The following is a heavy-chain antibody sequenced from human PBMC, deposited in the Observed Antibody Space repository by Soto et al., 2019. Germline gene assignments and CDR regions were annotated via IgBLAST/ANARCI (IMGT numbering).Heavy chain of an antibody. D-gene: IGHD6-13*01. Sequence: PSETLSLTCTVSGGSISSGGYYWSWIRQHPGKGLEWIGYIYYSGSTYYNPSLKSRVTISVDTSKNQFSLKLSSVTAADTAVYYCARRIAAAGSLYYYYYGMDVWGQGTTVTVSS. CDR2: IYYSGST. CDR1: GGSISSGGYY. V-gene: IGHV4-31*03. J-gene: IGHJ6*02. CDR3: ARRIAAAGSLYYYYYGMDV.